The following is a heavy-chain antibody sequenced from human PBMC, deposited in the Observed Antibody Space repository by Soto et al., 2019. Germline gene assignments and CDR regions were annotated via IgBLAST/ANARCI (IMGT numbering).Heavy chain of an antibody. V-gene: IGHV3-21*01. Sequence: EVHLVESGGGLVKPGGSLRLSCAASGFTFSSYSMHWVRQAPGKGLEWVSSISSSSTYTYYADSVKGRFTISRDNAKNSLYLQMNSLRAEDTAVYYCAHSSWVYWGQGTLVTVSS. CDR1: GFTFSSYS. CDR2: ISSSSTYT. D-gene: IGHD2-2*01. J-gene: IGHJ4*02. CDR3: AHSSWVY.